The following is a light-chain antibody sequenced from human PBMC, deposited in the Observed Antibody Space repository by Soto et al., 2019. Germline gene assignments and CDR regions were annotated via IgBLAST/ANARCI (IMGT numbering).Light chain of an antibody. CDR3: QQSYSTLWT. V-gene: IGKV1-39*01. CDR1: QSISSY. CDR2: AAS. Sequence: DIQMPQSPSSPSASVGDRVAITWRASQSISSYLNWYQQKPGKAPKLLIYAASSLQSGVPSRFSGSGSGTDFTLTISSLQPEDFATYYCQQSYSTLWTFGQGTKVDIK. J-gene: IGKJ1*01.